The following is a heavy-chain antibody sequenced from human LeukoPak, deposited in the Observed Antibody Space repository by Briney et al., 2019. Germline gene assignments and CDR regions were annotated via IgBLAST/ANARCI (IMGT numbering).Heavy chain of an antibody. V-gene: IGHV3-30-3*01. J-gene: IGHJ6*02. CDR3: ARDLGQQLNYYYGMDV. CDR1: GFTFSSYA. Sequence: GRSLRLSCAASGFTFSSYAMHWVRQAPGKGLEWVAVISYDGSNKYYADSVKGRFTISRDNAKNSLYPQMNSLRAEDTAVYYCARDLGQQLNYYYGMDVWGQGTTVTVSS. D-gene: IGHD6-13*01. CDR2: ISYDGSNK.